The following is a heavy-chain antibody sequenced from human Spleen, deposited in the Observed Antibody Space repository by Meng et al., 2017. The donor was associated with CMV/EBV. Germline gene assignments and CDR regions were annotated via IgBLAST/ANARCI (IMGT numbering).Heavy chain of an antibody. V-gene: IGHV4-38-2*02. CDR3: VLNLHVQTLFDY. CDR1: GYSISSGYY. Sequence: SETLSLTCTVSGYSISSGYYWGWIRQPPGKGLEWIGSLYHSGNTYYNPSLKSRVTISVDTSENQISLKLRSVTAADTAVYYCVLNLHVQTLFDYWGQGTLVTVSS. J-gene: IGHJ4*02. CDR2: LYHSGNT. D-gene: IGHD2/OR15-2a*01.